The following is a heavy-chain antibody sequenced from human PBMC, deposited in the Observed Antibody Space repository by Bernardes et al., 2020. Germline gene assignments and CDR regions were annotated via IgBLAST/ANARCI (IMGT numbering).Heavy chain of an antibody. CDR1: GGSINSYF. V-gene: IGHV4-59*01. Sequence: SETLSLTCTVSGGSINSYFWSWIRQPPGKGLEWIGYIYYTGSTNYNPSLKSRVTVSVDTSKNQFSLKLNSMTAADTAFYYCARAANPVLLDAIDIWGQGTMVTVSS. J-gene: IGHJ3*02. CDR2: IYYTGST. CDR3: ARAANPVLLDAIDI. D-gene: IGHD2-21*01.